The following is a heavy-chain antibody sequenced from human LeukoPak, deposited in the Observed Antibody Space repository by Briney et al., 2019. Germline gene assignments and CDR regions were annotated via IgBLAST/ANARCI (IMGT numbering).Heavy chain of an antibody. CDR1: GYTFTSYD. D-gene: IGHD6-25*01. Sequence: ASVKVSCKASGYTFTSYDINWVRQAPGQGLEWMGWINPNSGGTNYAQTFQGRVTMTSETSISTAYMDLSSLRFDDTAIYYCARGVSGTYYFFDYWGQGTLVTVPS. J-gene: IGHJ4*02. V-gene: IGHV1-2*02. CDR2: INPNSGGT. CDR3: ARGVSGTYYFFDY.